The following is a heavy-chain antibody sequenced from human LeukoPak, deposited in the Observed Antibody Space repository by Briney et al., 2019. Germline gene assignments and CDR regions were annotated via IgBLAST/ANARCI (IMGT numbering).Heavy chain of an antibody. CDR1: GFTFSSYE. J-gene: IGHJ4*02. CDR3: ARTVQYYFDY. D-gene: IGHD1-1*01. V-gene: IGHV3-48*03. CDR2: ISSSGSTI. Sequence: GGSLRLSCAASGFTFSSYEMNWVRQAPGKGLEWVSYISSSGSTIYYADSVKGRFTISRDNAKNSLYLQMNSLRAEDTAVYYCARTVQYYFDYWGQGTLVTVSS.